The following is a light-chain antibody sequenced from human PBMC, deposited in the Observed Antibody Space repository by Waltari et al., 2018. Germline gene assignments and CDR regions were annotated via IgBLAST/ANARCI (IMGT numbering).Light chain of an antibody. J-gene: IGLJ2*01. CDR2: KGS. CDR3: QSADNSGTPVV. Sequence: SYDLTQPPSVSVSPGQTARITCSGTTLPKQFAYWYQQKPGQAPVLMIYKGSERPSGIPERFSGSSSGTTVMLTISGVQAEDEADYYCQSADNSGTPVVFGGGTKLTVL. CDR1: TLPKQF. V-gene: IGLV3-25*03.